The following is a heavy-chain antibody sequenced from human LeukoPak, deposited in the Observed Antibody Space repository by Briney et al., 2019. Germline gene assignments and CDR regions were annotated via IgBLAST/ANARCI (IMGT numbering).Heavy chain of an antibody. CDR1: GYTFTHYR. CDR2: VNPDSGGT. D-gene: IGHD3-9*01. V-gene: IGHV1-2*02. CDR3: ARENWFSDY. J-gene: IGHJ4*02. Sequence: ASVKVSCKASGYTFTHYRLHWVRQAHGQGLEWMGWVNPDSGGTNYQQNFQGRVTMTRDTSISTVYMELSGLRSDDTAVYYCARENWFSDYWGQGTLVTVSS.